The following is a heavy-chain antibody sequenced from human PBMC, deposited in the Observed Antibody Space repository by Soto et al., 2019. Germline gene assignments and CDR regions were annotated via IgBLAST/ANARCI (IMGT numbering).Heavy chain of an antibody. J-gene: IGHJ4*02. Sequence: SGPTLVNPTHTLTVTCTFSGFSLSTSGVAVGWIRQAPRKAPEWLAFIFWDDDKRYSPSLENRLTITKDTSKNQVVLTMTNMDPVDTATYYCARIFDFWSGYYSSYRGRGTLVTVSS. CDR3: ARIFDFWSGYYSSY. CDR2: IFWDDDK. CDR1: GFSLSTSGVA. V-gene: IGHV2-5*02. D-gene: IGHD3-3*01.